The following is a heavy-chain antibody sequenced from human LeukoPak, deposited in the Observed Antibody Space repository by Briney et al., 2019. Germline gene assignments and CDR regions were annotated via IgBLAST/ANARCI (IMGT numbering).Heavy chain of an antibody. CDR3: ARDDGNYFDY. CDR2: IYYSGST. V-gene: IGHV4-59*12. J-gene: IGHJ4*02. CDR1: GGSISSYY. Sequence: SETLSLTCTVSGGSISSYYWSWIRQPRGKGLEWIGYIYYSGSTNYNPSLKSRVTISVDTSKNQFSLKLSSVTAADTAVYYCARDDGNYFDYWGQGTLVTVSS. D-gene: IGHD4-17*01.